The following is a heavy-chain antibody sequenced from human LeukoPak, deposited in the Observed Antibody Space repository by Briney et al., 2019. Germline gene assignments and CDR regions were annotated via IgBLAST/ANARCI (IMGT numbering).Heavy chain of an antibody. CDR3: ARLNIGDSSGYYYFDY. Sequence: PSETLSLTCTVSGASISGYCWSWIRQTPGKGLEWLGYIHYSGITYYNPSLKSRVTISADTAKIQFSLKLNSVTAADTAVYYCARLNIGDSSGYYYFDYWGQGTLVTVSS. J-gene: IGHJ4*02. V-gene: IGHV4-59*01. CDR1: GASISGYC. CDR2: IHYSGIT. D-gene: IGHD3-22*01.